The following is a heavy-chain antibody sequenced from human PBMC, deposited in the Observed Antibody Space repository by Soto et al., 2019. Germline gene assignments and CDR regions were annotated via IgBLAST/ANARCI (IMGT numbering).Heavy chain of an antibody. CDR1: GGSISSYY. J-gene: IGHJ6*02. Sequence: SETLSLTCTVSGGSISSYYWSWIRQPPGKGLEWIGYIYYSGSTNYNPSLKSRVTISVDTSKNQFSLKLSSVTAADTAVYYCAREGDSSALDVWGQGTTVTVSS. D-gene: IGHD3-16*01. CDR3: AREGDSSALDV. CDR2: IYYSGST. V-gene: IGHV4-59*01.